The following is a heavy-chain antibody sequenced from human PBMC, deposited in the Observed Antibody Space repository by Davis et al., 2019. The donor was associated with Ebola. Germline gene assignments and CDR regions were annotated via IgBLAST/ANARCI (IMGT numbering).Heavy chain of an antibody. V-gene: IGHV1-18*01. J-gene: IGHJ4*02. CDR2: ISADSGNT. CDR3: ARDRYNWNDFDY. D-gene: IGHD1-20*01. Sequence: ASVKVSCKPSGYPFSAYGISWVRQAPGQPLHWFVWISADSGNTKYAQNFQGRVTVTTDTSTSTAYMELRSLRSDDTAMYYCARDRYNWNDFDYWGQGTLVTVSS. CDR1: GYPFSAYG.